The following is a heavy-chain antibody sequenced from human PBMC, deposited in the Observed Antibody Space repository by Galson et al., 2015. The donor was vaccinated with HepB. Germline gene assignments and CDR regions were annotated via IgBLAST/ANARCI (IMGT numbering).Heavy chain of an antibody. Sequence: QSGAEVKKPGESLKISCKGSGYSFTSYWIGWVRQMPGKGLEWMGIIYPGDSDTRYGPSFQGQVTISADKSISTAYLQWSSLKASDTAMYYCARMDAIGYSSSWVDYWGQGTLVTVSS. V-gene: IGHV5-51*03. J-gene: IGHJ4*02. CDR2: IYPGDSDT. CDR1: GYSFTSYW. CDR3: ARMDAIGYSSSWVDY. D-gene: IGHD6-13*01.